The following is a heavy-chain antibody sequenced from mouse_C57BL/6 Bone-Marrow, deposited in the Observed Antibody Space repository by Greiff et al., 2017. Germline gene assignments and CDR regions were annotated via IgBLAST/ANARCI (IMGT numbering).Heavy chain of an antibody. Sequence: QVQLQQSGAELVRPGTSVKMSCKASGYTFTNYWIGWAKQRPGHGLEWIGDIYPGGGYTNYNEKFKGKATLTADKSSSTAYMQFSSLTSEDSAIYYCARSGIYNGYDGYAMDYWGQGTSVTVSS. CDR3: ARSGIYNGYDGYAMDY. CDR1: GYTFTNYW. D-gene: IGHD2-2*01. V-gene: IGHV1-63*01. J-gene: IGHJ4*01. CDR2: IYPGGGYT.